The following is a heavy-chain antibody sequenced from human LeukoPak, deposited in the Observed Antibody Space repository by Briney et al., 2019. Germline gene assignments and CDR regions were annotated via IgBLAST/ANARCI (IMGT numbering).Heavy chain of an antibody. CDR2: VNPNSGGT. V-gene: IGHV1-2*02. CDR1: GYTFTGYY. J-gene: IGHJ4*02. CDR3: ARDPLYYDFWSGYYL. Sequence: ASVEVSCKASGYTFTGYYMHWVRQAPGQGLEWMGWVNPNSGGTNYAQKFQGRVTMTRDTSISTAYMELSRLRSDDTAVYYCARDPLYYDFWSGYYLWGQGTLVTVSS. D-gene: IGHD3-3*01.